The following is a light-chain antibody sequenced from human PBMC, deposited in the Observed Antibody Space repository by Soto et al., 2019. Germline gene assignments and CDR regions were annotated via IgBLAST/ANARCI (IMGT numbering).Light chain of an antibody. CDR3: QQYGSPSFT. V-gene: IGKV3-20*01. Sequence: EIVLTQSPGTLSLSPGERATLSCRASQSVSSSYLAWYQQKPGQAPRLLLYGASSRATGIPDRFSGSGSGPDFTLIISRLEPEDFAVYYCQQYGSPSFTFGPGTNVDIK. CDR1: QSVSSSY. J-gene: IGKJ3*01. CDR2: GAS.